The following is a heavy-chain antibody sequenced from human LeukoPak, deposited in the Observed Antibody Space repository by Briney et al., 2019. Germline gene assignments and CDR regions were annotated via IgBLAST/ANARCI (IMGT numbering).Heavy chain of an antibody. V-gene: IGHV3-53*01. CDR2: IYSGGST. CDR3: ARVVWAHDHYFDY. CDR1: GFTVSSNY. D-gene: IGHD2-8*01. Sequence: QPGGSLRLSCAASGFTVSSNYMSWVRQAPGKGLEWVSVIYSGGSTYYADSVKGRFTISRDNSKNTLYLQMNSLRAEDTAVYYCARVVWAHDHYFDYWGQGTLVTVSS. J-gene: IGHJ4*02.